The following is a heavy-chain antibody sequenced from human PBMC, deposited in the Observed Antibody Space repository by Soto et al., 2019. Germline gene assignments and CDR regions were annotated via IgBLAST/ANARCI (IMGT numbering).Heavy chain of an antibody. J-gene: IGHJ4*02. D-gene: IGHD3-3*01. V-gene: IGHV4-34*01. Sequence: PSETLSLTCAVYCGSFTDYYWNWIRQPPGKGLEWIGEIHHTGTINYNPSFKSRVTLSVDTSKNQFSLNMKSVNAADTAVYYCARFEVGATTNDYWGQGTLVTVS. CDR3: ARFEVGATTNDY. CDR1: CGSFTDYY. CDR2: IHHTGTI.